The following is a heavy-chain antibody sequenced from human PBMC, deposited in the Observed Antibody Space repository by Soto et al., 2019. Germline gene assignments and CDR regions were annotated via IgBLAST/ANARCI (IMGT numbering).Heavy chain of an antibody. CDR2: ISTYNGNT. Sequence: ASVKVSCKTSGYTFTSYGISWVRQAPGQGLEWMGWISTYNGNTNYAQKFQGRATMTTDTSTTPAYMELRSLKSDDTAVYYCARLLFLEWFDDYWGQGTLVTVSS. V-gene: IGHV1-18*04. CDR1: GYTFTSYG. CDR3: ARLLFLEWFDDY. D-gene: IGHD3-3*01. J-gene: IGHJ4*02.